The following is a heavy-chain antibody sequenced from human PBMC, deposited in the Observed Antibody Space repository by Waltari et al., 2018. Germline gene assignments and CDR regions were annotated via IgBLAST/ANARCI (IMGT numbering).Heavy chain of an antibody. CDR2: IYPGDSDT. Sequence: EVQLVQSGAEVKKPGESLKISCKGSGYSFTSYWIGWVRQMPGKGLEWMGIIYPGDSDTRYSPSFQGQVTISADKSISTAYLQWSSLKASDTAMYYCARHDATMVRGGNYYYYYGMDAWGQGTTVTVSS. D-gene: IGHD3-10*01. CDR1: GYSFTSYW. V-gene: IGHV5-51*01. CDR3: ARHDATMVRGGNYYYYYGMDA. J-gene: IGHJ6*02.